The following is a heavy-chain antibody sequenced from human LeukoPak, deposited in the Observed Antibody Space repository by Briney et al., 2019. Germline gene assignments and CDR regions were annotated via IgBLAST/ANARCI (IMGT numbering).Heavy chain of an antibody. J-gene: IGHJ4*02. Sequence: NPSETLSLTCGVAGGSIISTNWWSWVRQPPGQGLEGIGELSLTGDTNYTPSLNGRVTMSLDGSRNHLSLTLTSVTAADTAIYYCSRESGAFCPFGYWGQGTLVIVPP. CDR1: GGSIISTNW. D-gene: IGHD1-26*01. CDR2: LSLTGDT. V-gene: IGHV4-4*02. CDR3: SRESGAFCPFGY.